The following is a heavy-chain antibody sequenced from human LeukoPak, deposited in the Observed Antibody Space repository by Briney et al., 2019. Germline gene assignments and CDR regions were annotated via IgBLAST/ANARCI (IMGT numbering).Heavy chain of an antibody. Sequence: SETLSLACTVSGGSISSYYWSWIRQPPGKGLEWIGEINHSGSTNYNPSLKSRVTISVDTSKNQFSLKLSSVTAADTAVYYCARGTPGLLYLNWFDPWGQGTLVTVSS. J-gene: IGHJ5*02. V-gene: IGHV4-34*01. D-gene: IGHD2-2*02. CDR2: INHSGST. CDR3: ARGTPGLLYLNWFDP. CDR1: GGSISSYY.